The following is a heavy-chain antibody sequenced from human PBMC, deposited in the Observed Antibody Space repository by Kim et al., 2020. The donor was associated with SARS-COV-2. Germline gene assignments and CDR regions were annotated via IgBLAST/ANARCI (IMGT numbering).Heavy chain of an antibody. CDR1: GFTFSSYW. Sequence: GGSLRLSCAASGFTFSSYWMHWVRQAPGKGLVWVSRINSDGSSTSYADSVKGRFTISRDNAKNTLYLQMNSLRAEDTAVYYCARDSYDSSGLYFLFASDDAFDIWGQGTMVTVSS. V-gene: IGHV3-74*01. CDR2: INSDGSST. J-gene: IGHJ3*02. CDR3: ARDSYDSSGLYFLFASDDAFDI. D-gene: IGHD3-22*01.